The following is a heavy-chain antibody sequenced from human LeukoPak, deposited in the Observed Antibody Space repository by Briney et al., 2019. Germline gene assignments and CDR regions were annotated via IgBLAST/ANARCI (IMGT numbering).Heavy chain of an antibody. CDR2: IYTSGST. CDR3: ARDLNWYSGYLFDY. CDR1: GVSISSYY. V-gene: IGHV4-4*07. D-gene: IGHD5-12*01. Sequence: SQTLSLTCTVSGVSISSYYWSWLRQHAGQGMEWSGRIYTSGSTYYNPSLNSRVTISVETSKNQFSLKLSSVTAADTAVYYCARDLNWYSGYLFDYWGQGTLVTVSS. J-gene: IGHJ4*02.